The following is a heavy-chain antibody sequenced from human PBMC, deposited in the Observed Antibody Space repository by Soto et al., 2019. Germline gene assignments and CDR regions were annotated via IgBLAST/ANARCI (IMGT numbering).Heavy chain of an antibody. V-gene: IGHV4-31*03. D-gene: IGHD2-2*01. CDR3: ARGSLVVPAANFDP. J-gene: IGHJ5*02. CDR1: GGSISSGGYY. CDR2: IYYSGST. Sequence: SETLSLTCTVSGGSISSGGYYWSWIRQHPGKGLEWIGYIYYSGSTYYNPSLKSRVTISVDTSKNQFSLKLSSVTAADTAVYYCARGSLVVPAANFDPWGQVTLVTASS.